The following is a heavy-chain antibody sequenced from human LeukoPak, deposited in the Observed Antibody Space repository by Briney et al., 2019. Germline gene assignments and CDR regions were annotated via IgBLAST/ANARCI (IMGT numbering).Heavy chain of an antibody. J-gene: IGHJ6*02. CDR1: GFTFSSYA. CDR3: AREWGSGWYRLSYYGMDV. V-gene: IGHV3-23*01. Sequence: GGSLRLSCAASGFTFSSYAMSWVRQAPGKGLEWVSAISGSGGSTYYADSVKGRFTISRDNSKNTLYLQMNSLRAEDTAVYYCAREWGSGWYRLSYYGMDVWGQGTTVTVSS. CDR2: ISGSGGST. D-gene: IGHD6-19*01.